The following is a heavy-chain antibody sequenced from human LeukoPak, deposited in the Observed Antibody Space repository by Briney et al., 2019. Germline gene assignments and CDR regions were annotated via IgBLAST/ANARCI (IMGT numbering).Heavy chain of an antibody. D-gene: IGHD3-10*01. J-gene: IGHJ5*02. CDR2: ISSSSSTI. CDR1: GFTFSSYS. Sequence: GGSLRLSCAASGFTFSSYSMNWVRQAPGKGLEWVSYISSSSSTIYYADSVKGRFTISRDNAKNSLYLQMNSLRAEDTAVYYCARDSPAPRRVSGFWFDPWGQGTLVTVSS. V-gene: IGHV3-48*01. CDR3: ARDSPAPRRVSGFWFDP.